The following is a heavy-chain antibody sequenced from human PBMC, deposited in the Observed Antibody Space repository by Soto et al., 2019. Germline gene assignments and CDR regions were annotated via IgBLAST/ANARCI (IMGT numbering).Heavy chain of an antibody. CDR3: VKDDGYGDY. J-gene: IGHJ4*02. D-gene: IGHD5-12*01. V-gene: IGHV3-7*01. CDR1: DFTFSSFW. Sequence: EVQLVESGGGLVQPGGSLRLSCAASDFTFSSFWMSWVRQAPGTGLEWVANIKEDGSEKYYADSVKGRFTISRDHAKKTLFLQMNNLRAEDTAVYYCVKDDGYGDYFGQGTLVTVSS. CDR2: IKEDGSEK.